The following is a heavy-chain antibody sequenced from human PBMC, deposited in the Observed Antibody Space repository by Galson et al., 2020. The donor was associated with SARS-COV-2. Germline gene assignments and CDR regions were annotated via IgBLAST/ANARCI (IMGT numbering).Heavy chain of an antibody. Sequence: SQTLSLTCAISGASVSSNSAAWNWIRQSPSRGLEWLGRTYYRSKWYHDYAVSVESRITINPDTSKNQFSLQLNSVTPEDTAVYDCTRDRYRGDYYYYYGMDVWGQGTTVTVSS. D-gene: IGHD1-26*01. V-gene: IGHV6-1*01. CDR1: GASVSSNSAA. CDR2: TYYRSKWYH. J-gene: IGHJ6*02. CDR3: TRDRYRGDYYYYYGMDV.